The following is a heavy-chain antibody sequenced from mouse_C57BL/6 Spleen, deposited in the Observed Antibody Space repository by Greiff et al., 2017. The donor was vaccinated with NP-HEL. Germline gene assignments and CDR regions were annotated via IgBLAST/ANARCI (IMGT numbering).Heavy chain of an antibody. CDR3: ARDENDYDEYFDY. CDR2: IDPNSGGT. D-gene: IGHD2-4*01. Sequence: QVQLKQSGAELVKPGASVKLSCKASGYTFTSYRMHWVKQRPGRGLEWIGRIDPNSGGTKYNEKFKSKATLTVDKPSSTAYMQLSSLTSEDSAVYYCARDENDYDEYFDYWGQGTTLTVSS. V-gene: IGHV1-72*01. J-gene: IGHJ2*01. CDR1: GYTFTSYR.